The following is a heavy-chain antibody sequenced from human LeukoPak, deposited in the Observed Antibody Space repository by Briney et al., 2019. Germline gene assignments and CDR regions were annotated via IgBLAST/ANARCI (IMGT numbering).Heavy chain of an antibody. CDR2: ISGSGGST. J-gene: IGHJ4*02. D-gene: IGHD6-19*01. Sequence: TGGSLRLSCAASGFTFSSYAMNWVRQAPGKGLEWVSVISGSGGSTYYADSVKGRFSISRDNSKNTLSLQMDSLRVEDTAVYYCAKGGYSDGWYFFDYWGQGALVTVSS. V-gene: IGHV3-23*01. CDR3: AKGGYSDGWYFFDY. CDR1: GFTFSSYA.